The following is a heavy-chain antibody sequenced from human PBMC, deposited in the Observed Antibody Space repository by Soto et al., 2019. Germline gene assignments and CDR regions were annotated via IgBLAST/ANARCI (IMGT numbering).Heavy chain of an antibody. V-gene: IGHV1-18*01. J-gene: IGHJ6*02. Sequence: QGQLVQSGPEVKKPGASVKVSCKASGYTFSRYGISWVRQAPGQGLEWMGRVSGYNGDTKYAQKVQGRVTMTIDTSTYTAYMELRSLTSDDTAKYYCAKMGHPPYSYSGMDVWGQGTTVTVSS. CDR1: GYTFSRYG. D-gene: IGHD2-8*01. CDR2: VSGYNGDT. CDR3: AKMGHPPYSYSGMDV.